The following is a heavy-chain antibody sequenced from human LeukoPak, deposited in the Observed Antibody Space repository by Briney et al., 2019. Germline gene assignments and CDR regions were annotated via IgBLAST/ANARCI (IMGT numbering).Heavy chain of an antibody. J-gene: IGHJ4*02. CDR2: IKQDGSEK. CDR3: AKFPDYGDYLDY. D-gene: IGHD4-17*01. V-gene: IGHV3-7*01. CDR1: GFTFSSYW. Sequence: GGSLRLSCAASGFTFSSYWMTWVRQAPGKGLEWVAIIKQDGSEKYYVDSVKGRLTISRDNAKNSLYLQMNSLRAEDTAVYYCAKFPDYGDYLDYWGQGTLVTVSS.